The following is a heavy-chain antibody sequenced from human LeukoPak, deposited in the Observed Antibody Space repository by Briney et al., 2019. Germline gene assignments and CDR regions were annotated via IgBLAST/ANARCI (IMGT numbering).Heavy chain of an antibody. D-gene: IGHD2-2*01. CDR3: ARDPLPIYCGSTSCYLDWFDP. CDR1: GYTFTSYG. J-gene: IGHJ5*02. V-gene: IGHV1-18*01. CDR2: ISAYNDNT. Sequence: ASVKVSCKASGYTFTSYGISWVRQAPGQGLEWMGWISAYNDNTNYAQKLQGRVTMTTDTSTSTAYMELRSLRSDDTAVYYCARDPLPIYCGSTSCYLDWFDPWGQGTLVTVSS.